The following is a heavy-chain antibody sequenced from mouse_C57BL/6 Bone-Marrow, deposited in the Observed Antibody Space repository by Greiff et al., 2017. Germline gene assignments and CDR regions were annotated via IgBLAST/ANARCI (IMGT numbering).Heavy chain of an antibody. CDR1: GFTFSDYG. V-gene: IGHV5-17*01. CDR2: ISSGSSTI. Sequence: EVKLMESGGGLVKPGGSLKISCAASGFTFSDYGMHWVRQAPEKGLEWVAYISSGSSTIYYADTVKGRVTISRDNAKHTLFLQMTSRRSEDTTMYYCARMGRGGYWGQGTTLTVSS. J-gene: IGHJ2*01. D-gene: IGHD4-1*01. CDR3: ARMGRGGY.